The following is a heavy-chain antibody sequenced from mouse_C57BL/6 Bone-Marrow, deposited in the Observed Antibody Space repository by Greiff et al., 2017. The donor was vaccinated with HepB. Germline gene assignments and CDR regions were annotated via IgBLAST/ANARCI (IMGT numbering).Heavy chain of an antibody. Sequence: EVKVVESEGGLVQPGSSMKLSCTASGFTFSDYYMAWVRQVPEKGLEWVANINYDGSSTYYLDSLKSRFIISRDNAKNILYLQMSSLKSEDTATYYCARGDYGGPWFAYWGQGTLVTVSA. J-gene: IGHJ3*01. CDR2: INYDGSST. CDR1: GFTFSDYY. CDR3: ARGDYGGPWFAY. D-gene: IGHD1-1*01. V-gene: IGHV5-16*01.